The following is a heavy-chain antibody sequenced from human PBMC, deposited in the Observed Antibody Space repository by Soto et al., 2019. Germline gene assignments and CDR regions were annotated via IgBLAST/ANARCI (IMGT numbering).Heavy chain of an antibody. D-gene: IGHD3-22*01. CDR2: INHSGST. Sequence: SETLSLTCAVYGGSFSGYYWSWIRQPXGKGLEWIGEINHSGSTNYNPSLKSRVTISVDTSKNQFSLKLSSVTAADTAVYYCARVLEGSNYYDSSGYYHDYYFDYWGQGTLVTVSS. V-gene: IGHV4-34*01. CDR3: ARVLEGSNYYDSSGYYHDYYFDY. CDR1: GGSFSGYY. J-gene: IGHJ4*02.